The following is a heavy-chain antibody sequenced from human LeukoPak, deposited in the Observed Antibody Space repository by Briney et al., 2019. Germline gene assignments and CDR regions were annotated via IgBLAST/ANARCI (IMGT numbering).Heavy chain of an antibody. D-gene: IGHD1-26*01. CDR2: IRYDGSNK. V-gene: IGHV3-30*02. CDR3: ARDPYSGGYGNYYYYYMDV. Sequence: GESLRLSCAASGFTFSSYGMHWVRQAPGKGLEWVAFIRYDGSNKYYADSVKGRFTISRDNARNSLYLQMNSPRAEDTAVYYCARDPYSGGYGNYYYYYMDVWGKGTTVTISS. CDR1: GFTFSSYG. J-gene: IGHJ6*03.